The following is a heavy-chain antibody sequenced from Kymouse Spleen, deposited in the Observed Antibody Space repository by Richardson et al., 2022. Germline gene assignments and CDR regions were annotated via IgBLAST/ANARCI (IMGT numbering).Heavy chain of an antibody. CDR1: GFTFSGSA. CDR2: IRSKANSYAT. CDR3: TRQDGSGSSFDY. D-gene: IGHD3-10*01. V-gene: IGHV3-73*02. Sequence: EVQLVESGGGLVQPGGSLKLSCAASGFTFSGSAMHWVRQASGKGLEWVGRIRSKANSYATAYAASVKGRFTISRDDSKNTAYLQMNSLKTEDTAVYYCTRQDGSGSSFDYWGQGTLVTVSS. J-gene: IGHJ4*02.